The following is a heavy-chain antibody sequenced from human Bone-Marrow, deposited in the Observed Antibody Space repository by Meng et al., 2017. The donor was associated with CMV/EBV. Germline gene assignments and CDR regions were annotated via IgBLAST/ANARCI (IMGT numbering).Heavy chain of an antibody. J-gene: IGHJ6*02. V-gene: IGHV1-2*02. CDR2: INPNSGGT. Sequence: ASVKVSCKASGYTFTGYYMHWVRQAPGQGLEWMGWINPNSGGTNYAQKFQGRVTMTRDTSISTAYMELSRLRSDDTAVYYCARRREYCSSTSCYIGPRYYYYGMDVWGQGPTVTVSS. D-gene: IGHD2-2*02. CDR1: GYTFTGYY. CDR3: ARRREYCSSTSCYIGPRYYYYGMDV.